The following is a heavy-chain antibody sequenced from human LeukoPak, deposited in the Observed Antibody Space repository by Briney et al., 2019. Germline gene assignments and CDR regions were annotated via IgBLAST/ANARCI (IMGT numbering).Heavy chain of an antibody. Sequence: GGSLRLSCTASGFTFSSHAMSWVRQAPGKGLEWVSVITGSSGSTYYADSVKGRFTISRDNSKNALYLQMNSLRAEDTAVYCCARGRWMTAATYWYFDLWGRGTQVTVSS. J-gene: IGHJ2*01. V-gene: IGHV3-23*01. D-gene: IGHD2-21*02. CDR3: ARGRWMTAATYWYFDL. CDR1: GFTFSSHA. CDR2: ITGSSGST.